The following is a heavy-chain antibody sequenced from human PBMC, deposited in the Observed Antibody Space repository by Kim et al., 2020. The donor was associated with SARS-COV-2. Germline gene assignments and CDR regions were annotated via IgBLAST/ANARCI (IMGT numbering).Heavy chain of an antibody. V-gene: IGHV4-59*02. J-gene: IGHJ3*02. Sequence: SETLSLTCTASGGSVSGYYWSWIRQPPGKGLEWIGSIYYSGSTSYNPSLKSRVTISVDTSSNQFSLDLRSVTAADTAVYYCARGYCSGGRCYLVGHDAFDIWGQGTMVTVSS. CDR2: IYYSGST. D-gene: IGHD2-15*01. CDR1: GGSVSGYY. CDR3: ARGYCSGGRCYLVGHDAFDI.